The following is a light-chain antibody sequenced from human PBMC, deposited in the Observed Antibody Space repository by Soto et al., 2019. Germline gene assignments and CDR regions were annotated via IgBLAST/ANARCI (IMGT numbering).Light chain of an antibody. CDR3: QQYNSYS. CDR2: HAS. Sequence: DIQMTQSPSTLSASVGDRVTLPCRASQSISSQLAWYQQKPGTAPKVLIYHASNLQSGVPSRFSGSGSGTEFTLTISSLQPDDFATYYCQQYNSYSFGQGTKVDIK. J-gene: IGKJ1*01. CDR1: QSISSQ. V-gene: IGKV1-5*01.